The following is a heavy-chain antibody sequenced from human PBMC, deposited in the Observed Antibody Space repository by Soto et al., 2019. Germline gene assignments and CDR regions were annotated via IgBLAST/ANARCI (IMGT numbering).Heavy chain of an antibody. J-gene: IGHJ3*02. Sequence: SVKVSCKASGGTFSSYTISWVRQAPGQGLAWMGRIIPILGIANYAQKFQGRVTITADKSTSTAYMELSSLRSEDTAVYYCARGKNYYGSGSYRDDAFDIWGQGTMVTVSS. V-gene: IGHV1-69*02. CDR3: ARGKNYYGSGSYRDDAFDI. CDR1: GGTFSSYT. D-gene: IGHD3-10*01. CDR2: IIPILGIA.